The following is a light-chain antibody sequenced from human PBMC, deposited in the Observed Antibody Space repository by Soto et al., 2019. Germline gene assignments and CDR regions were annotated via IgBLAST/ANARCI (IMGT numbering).Light chain of an antibody. CDR3: SSYTSSSTL. CDR2: EVS. V-gene: IGLV2-14*01. CDR1: SSDVGGYNY. J-gene: IGLJ2*01. Sequence: ALTQPASVSGSPGQSITISCTGTSSDVGGYNYVSWYQQHPGKAPKLMIYEVSNRPSGVSNRFSGSKSGNTASLTISGLQAEDEADYYCSSYTSSSTLFGGGTKLTVL.